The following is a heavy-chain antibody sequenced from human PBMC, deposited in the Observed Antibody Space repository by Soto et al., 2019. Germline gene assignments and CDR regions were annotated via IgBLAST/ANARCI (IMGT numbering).Heavy chain of an antibody. Sequence: ASVKVSCKSSGYTLTSYDINWLRQATGQGLEWMGWMNPNSGNTGYAQKFQGRVTMTRNTSISTAYMELSSLRSEDTAVYYCARGRAARTDYWVQGTLVTVSS. CDR1: GYTLTSYD. CDR3: ARGRAARTDY. D-gene: IGHD6-6*01. V-gene: IGHV1-8*01. CDR2: MNPNSGNT. J-gene: IGHJ4*02.